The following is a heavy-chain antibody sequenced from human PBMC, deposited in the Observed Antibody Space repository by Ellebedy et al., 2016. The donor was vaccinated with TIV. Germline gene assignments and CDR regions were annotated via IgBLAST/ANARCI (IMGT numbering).Heavy chain of an antibody. CDR3: ARVSSGDFWSGYFPEGMDV. J-gene: IGHJ6*02. Sequence: ASVKVSCKASGYTFTSYAFHWARQAPGQRLEWMGWINLANGNTKYSQKVQGRVTITSDTSASTAYMELSSLRSDDTAVYYCARVSSGDFWSGYFPEGMDVWGQGTSVTVSS. CDR2: INLANGNT. CDR1: GYTFTSYA. V-gene: IGHV1-3*01. D-gene: IGHD3-3*01.